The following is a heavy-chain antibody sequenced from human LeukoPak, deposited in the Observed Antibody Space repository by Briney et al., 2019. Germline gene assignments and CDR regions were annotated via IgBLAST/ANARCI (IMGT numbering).Heavy chain of an antibody. CDR2: ISGSGGTT. D-gene: IGHD3-9*01. Sequence: GGSLRLSCAASGFTFSSYAMSWVRQAPGKGLEWVSAISGSGGTTYYADSVKGRFTISRDNSKNTLYLQMSSLRAEDTAVYYCAKGYYDILTGLTHFDYWGQGTLVTVSS. J-gene: IGHJ4*02. CDR3: AKGYYDILTGLTHFDY. V-gene: IGHV3-23*01. CDR1: GFTFSSYA.